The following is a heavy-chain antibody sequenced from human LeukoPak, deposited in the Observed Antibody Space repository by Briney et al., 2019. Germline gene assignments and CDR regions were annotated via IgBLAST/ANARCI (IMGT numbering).Heavy chain of an antibody. CDR1: GYTFTDYY. CDR2: INPNSGGT. Sequence: ASVKVSCKASGYTFTDYYIDWVRQAPGQGLEWMGWINPNSGGTNYAQEFQGRVTITSDTSISTAYMELSRVRSDDTAVYYCARAWTSDPAVYWGQGTLVTVSS. V-gene: IGHV1-2*02. CDR3: ARAWTSDPAVY. J-gene: IGHJ4*02. D-gene: IGHD3/OR15-3a*01.